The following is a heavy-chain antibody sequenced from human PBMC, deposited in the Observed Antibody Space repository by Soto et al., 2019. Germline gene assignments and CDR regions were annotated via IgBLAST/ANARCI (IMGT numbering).Heavy chain of an antibody. Sequence: GESLKISCTGSGYSFTSYWISWVRQMPGKGLEWMGRIDPSDSYTNYSPSFQGHVTISADKSISTAYLQWSSLKASDTAMYYCARTGTLTPYYYYGMDVWGQGTTVTVSS. CDR1: GYSFTSYW. J-gene: IGHJ6*02. CDR3: ARTGTLTPYYYYGMDV. V-gene: IGHV5-10-1*01. D-gene: IGHD1-1*01. CDR2: IDPSDSYT.